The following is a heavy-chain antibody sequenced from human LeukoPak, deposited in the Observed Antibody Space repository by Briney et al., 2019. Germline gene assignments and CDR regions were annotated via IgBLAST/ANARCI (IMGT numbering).Heavy chain of an antibody. Sequence: GGSLRLSCAASGFTFSSYSMNWVRQAPGKGLEWVSSISSSSSYIYYADSVKGRFTISRDNAKNSLYLQMNSLRAEDTAVYYCASPEAGWYYCGSGSYFIASWGQGTLVTVSS. CDR2: ISSSSSYI. CDR1: GFTFSSYS. V-gene: IGHV3-21*01. D-gene: IGHD3-10*01. CDR3: ASPEAGWYYCGSGSYFIAS. J-gene: IGHJ4*02.